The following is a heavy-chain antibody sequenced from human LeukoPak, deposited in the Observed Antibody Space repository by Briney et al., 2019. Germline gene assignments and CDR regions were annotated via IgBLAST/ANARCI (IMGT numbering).Heavy chain of an antibody. CDR1: GGSISSSSYY. V-gene: IGHV4-39*01. CDR3: ARHAPVDTAMALPFDY. D-gene: IGHD5-18*01. J-gene: IGHJ4*02. CDR2: IYYSGST. Sequence: SETLSLTCTVSGGSISSSSYYWGWIRQPPGKGLEWIGSIYYSGSTYYNPSLKSRVTISVDTSKNQFSLKLSSVTAADTAVYYCARHAPVDTAMALPFDYWGQRTLVTVSS.